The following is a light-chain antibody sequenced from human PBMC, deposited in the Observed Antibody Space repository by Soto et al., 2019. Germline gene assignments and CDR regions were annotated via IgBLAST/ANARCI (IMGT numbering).Light chain of an antibody. J-gene: IGKJ1*01. CDR3: QQYNTYST. V-gene: IGKV1-5*01. Sequence: DIQMTQSPSTLSAFVGDRVTITCRASQSVSSWLAWFQQKPGKAPNLLIYDASSLESGVPSRFSGSGSGTEFTLTISGLQPDDFATYYCQQYNTYSTFGQGTKVDIK. CDR1: QSVSSW. CDR2: DAS.